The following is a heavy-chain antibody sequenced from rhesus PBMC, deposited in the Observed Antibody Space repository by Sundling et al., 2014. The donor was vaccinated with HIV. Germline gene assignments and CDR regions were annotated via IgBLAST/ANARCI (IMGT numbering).Heavy chain of an antibody. CDR2: IFGNSGNT. J-gene: IGHJ4*01. Sequence: QVQLQESGPGLVKPSETLSLTCAVSGAFLRGTDYWNWIRQPPGKGLEWIGSIFGNSGNTYYNPSLKSRITISKDTSKNQFSLTLSSVTAADTAVYYCGRLYSSGWFDYWGQGILVTVSS. D-gene: IGHD6-31*01. CDR3: GRLYSSGWFDY. V-gene: IGHV4-143*01. CDR1: GAFLRGTDY.